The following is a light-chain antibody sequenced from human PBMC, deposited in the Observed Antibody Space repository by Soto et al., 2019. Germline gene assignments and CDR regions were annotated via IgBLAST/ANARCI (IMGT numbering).Light chain of an antibody. V-gene: IGLV2-14*01. Sequence: QSVLTQPASVSWSPGQSITISCTGTSSDVGGYNYVSWYQQHPGKAPKLMIYDVSNRPSGVSNRFSCSKSGNTASLTISGLQAEDEADYYCSSYTSSSIFFGTGTKVTVL. CDR1: SSDVGGYNY. CDR2: DVS. CDR3: SSYTSSSIF. J-gene: IGLJ1*01.